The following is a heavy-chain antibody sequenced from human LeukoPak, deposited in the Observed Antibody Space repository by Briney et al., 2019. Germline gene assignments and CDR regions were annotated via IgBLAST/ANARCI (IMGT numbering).Heavy chain of an antibody. CDR1: GGSISSYY. Sequence: PSETLSLTCTVSGGSISSYYWSWIRQPAGKGLEWIGRIYTSGSTNYNPSLKSRVTMSVDTSKNQFSLKLSFVTAADTAVYYCARDNSVGDKAWWFDPWGQGILVTVSS. CDR3: ARDNSVGDKAWWFDP. D-gene: IGHD1-26*01. V-gene: IGHV4-4*07. CDR2: IYTSGST. J-gene: IGHJ5*02.